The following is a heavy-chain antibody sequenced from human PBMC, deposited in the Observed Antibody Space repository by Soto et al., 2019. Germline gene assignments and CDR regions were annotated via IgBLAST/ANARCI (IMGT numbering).Heavy chain of an antibody. J-gene: IGHJ6*02. CDR1: GYSFTDYH. V-gene: IGHV1-2*04. CDR3: ARGDSTDCSNGVCSFFYNHDMDV. CDR2: INPKSGGT. Sequence: QVQLVQSGAEVKKPGASVKVSCKASGYSFTDYHIHWVRQAPGQGLEWLGRINPKSGGTSTAQKFQGWVTMTPDTSIRTASMELTRLTSDDTAIYYCARGDSTDCSNGVCSFFYNHDMDVWGQGTTVTVSS. D-gene: IGHD2-8*01.